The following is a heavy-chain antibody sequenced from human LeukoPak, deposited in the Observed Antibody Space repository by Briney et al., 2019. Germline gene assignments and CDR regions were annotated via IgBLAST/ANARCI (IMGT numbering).Heavy chain of an antibody. Sequence: GGSLRLSCAASGFTFSDYYMSWIRQAPGKGLEWVSYISSSSSYTNYADSVKGRFTISRDNAKNSLYLQMNSLRAEDTAVYYCARDRNIAVAGYNWFDPWGQGTLVSVSS. CDR1: GFTFSDYY. CDR2: ISSSSSYT. J-gene: IGHJ5*02. CDR3: ARDRNIAVAGYNWFDP. V-gene: IGHV3-11*05. D-gene: IGHD6-19*01.